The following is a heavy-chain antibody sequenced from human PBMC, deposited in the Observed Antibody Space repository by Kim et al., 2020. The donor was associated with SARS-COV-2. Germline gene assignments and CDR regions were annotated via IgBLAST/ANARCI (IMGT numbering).Heavy chain of an antibody. J-gene: IGHJ4*02. V-gene: IGHV3-48*02. Sequence: SSSTIYHADSVKGRFTISRDNAKNSLYLQMNSLRDEDTAVYYCARDPSDYWGQGTLVTVSS. CDR2: SSSTI. CDR3: ARDPSDY.